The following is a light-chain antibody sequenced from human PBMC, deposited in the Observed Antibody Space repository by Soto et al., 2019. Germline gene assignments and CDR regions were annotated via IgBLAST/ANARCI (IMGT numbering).Light chain of an antibody. Sequence: DIQMTQSPSSLSASVGDRVTITCRASQDIKNYLAWYQQKPGKVPKLLIFAASTLESGVPSRFSGSGSGTDFTLTISSLQPEDVTSYYCQKYTHVLRFGQGTKVEI. J-gene: IGKJ1*01. CDR3: QKYTHVLR. CDR1: QDIKNY. CDR2: AAS. V-gene: IGKV1-27*01.